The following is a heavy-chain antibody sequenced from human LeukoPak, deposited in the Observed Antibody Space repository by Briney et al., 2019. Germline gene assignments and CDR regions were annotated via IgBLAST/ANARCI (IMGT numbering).Heavy chain of an antibody. Sequence: PGGCLRLSRTASGFTFSSYWMSWVRQAPGKGLEWVANINQNGNETNSVDSVKGRFTISRDNSKNSLYLQMNSLRAEDTAVYYCARDLVGAADWGQGTLVTVSS. CDR3: ARDLVGAAD. D-gene: IGHD1-26*01. V-gene: IGHV3-7*01. CDR2: INQNGNET. J-gene: IGHJ4*02. CDR1: GFTFSSYW.